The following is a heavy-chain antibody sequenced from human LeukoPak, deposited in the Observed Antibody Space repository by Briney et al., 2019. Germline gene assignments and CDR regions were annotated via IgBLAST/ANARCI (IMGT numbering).Heavy chain of an antibody. J-gene: IGHJ4*02. V-gene: IGHV4-59*01. CDR1: GGSISSYY. Sequence: SETLSLTCTVSGGSISSYYWSWIRQPPGKGLEWIGYIYYSGSTNYNPSLKSRVTISVDTSKNQISLKLSSVTAADTAVYYCARDYGGNFDYWGQGTLVTVSS. CDR2: IYYSGST. CDR3: ARDYGGNFDY. D-gene: IGHD4-23*01.